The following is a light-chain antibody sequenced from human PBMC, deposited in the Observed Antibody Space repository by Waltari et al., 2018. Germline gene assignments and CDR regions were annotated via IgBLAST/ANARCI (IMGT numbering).Light chain of an antibody. Sequence: QSVLTQPPSASGTPGQRVTISCSGSSSNIGSNYVYWYQQLPGTAPKLLIYRSNQRPAGVPDRFSGSKSGTSASLAISGRRSEDEADYYCSALDDILTWVDGLSGWVFGGGTKLTVL. J-gene: IGLJ3*02. CDR1: SSNIGSNY. V-gene: IGLV1-47*01. CDR2: RSN. CDR3: SALDDILTWVDGLSGWV.